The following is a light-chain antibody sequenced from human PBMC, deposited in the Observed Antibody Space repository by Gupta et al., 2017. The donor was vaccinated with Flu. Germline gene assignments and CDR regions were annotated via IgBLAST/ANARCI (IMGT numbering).Light chain of an antibody. J-gene: IGKJ4*01. CDR2: DAS. CDR3: MQTHQSPQA. Sequence: APGYAAVSYCGTSPSQLHRDRCNYLDWYQQKPGQAPQLLIYDASYWDSGVPDRFSGSGSGTDFTLRIRGLQAEDIGIYYCMQTHQSPQAFGGGTKVEIK. V-gene: IGKV2-28*01. CDR1: PSQLHRDRCNY.